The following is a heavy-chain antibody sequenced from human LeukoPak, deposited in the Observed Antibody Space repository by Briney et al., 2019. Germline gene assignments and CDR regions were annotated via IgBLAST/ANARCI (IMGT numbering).Heavy chain of an antibody. CDR3: ARGGYYYDSSGYHEGRFFDY. J-gene: IGHJ4*02. CDR1: GGSISSYY. D-gene: IGHD3-22*01. V-gene: IGHV4-59*01. Sequence: SETLSLTCTVSGGSISSYYWSWIRQPPGKGLEWIGYIYYSGSTNYNPSLKSRVTISVDTSKNQFSLKLSSVTAADTAVYYCARGGYYYDSSGYHEGRFFDYWGQGTLVTVSS. CDR2: IYYSGST.